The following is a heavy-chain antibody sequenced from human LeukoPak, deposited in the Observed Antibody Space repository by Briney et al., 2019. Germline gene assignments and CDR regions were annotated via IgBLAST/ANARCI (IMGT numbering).Heavy chain of an antibody. CDR3: AKDGGYYDPMYYFDY. CDR2: ISWNSGSI. D-gene: IGHD3-22*01. V-gene: IGHV3-9*01. J-gene: IGHJ4*02. Sequence: GRSLRLSCAASGFTFDDYALHWVRQAPGKGLEWVSGISWNSGSIGYADSVKGRFTISRDNAKNSLYLQMNSLRAEDTALYYCAKDGGYYDPMYYFDYWSQGTLVTVSS. CDR1: GFTFDDYA.